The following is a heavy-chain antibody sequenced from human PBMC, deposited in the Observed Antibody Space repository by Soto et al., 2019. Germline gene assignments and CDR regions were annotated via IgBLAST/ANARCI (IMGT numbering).Heavy chain of an antibody. CDR1: GFTFSSYA. CDR3: AKDLGYYDFWSGYYTGFDY. V-gene: IGHV3-23*01. Sequence: PGGSLRLSCAASGFTFSSYAMSWVRQAPGKGLEWVSAISGSGGSTYYADSVKGRFTISRDNSKNTLYLQMNSLRAEDTAVYYCAKDLGYYDFWSGYYTGFDYWGQGTLVTVSS. D-gene: IGHD3-3*01. J-gene: IGHJ4*02. CDR2: ISGSGGST.